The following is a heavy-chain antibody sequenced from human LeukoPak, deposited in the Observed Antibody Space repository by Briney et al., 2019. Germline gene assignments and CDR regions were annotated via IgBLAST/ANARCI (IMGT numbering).Heavy chain of an antibody. CDR1: GFTFKSYT. D-gene: IGHD3-22*01. CDR3: ARGGAVIIDPSLGWFDP. Sequence: GGSLRLSCTASGFTFKSYTIHWVRHAPGKGLEWVALISYDGSDKYKADSVKGRFTISRDNSKNTVYLQMNSLRVEDTAVYHCARGGAVIIDPSLGWFDPWGQGTLVTVSS. J-gene: IGHJ5*02. CDR2: ISYDGSDK. V-gene: IGHV3-30*04.